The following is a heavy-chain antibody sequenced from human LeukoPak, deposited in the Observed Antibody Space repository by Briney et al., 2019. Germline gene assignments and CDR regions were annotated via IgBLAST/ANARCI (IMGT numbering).Heavy chain of an antibody. CDR3: AREGRAAAAGVGQGVDY. V-gene: IGHV4-4*07. Sequence: SETLSLTCTVSGGSISSYYWSWIRQPAGKGLEWIGRIYTSGSTNYNPSLKSRVTISVDTSKNQFSLKLSSVTAADTAVYYCAREGRAAAAGVGQGVDYWGQGTLVTVSS. D-gene: IGHD6-13*01. CDR2: IYTSGST. J-gene: IGHJ4*02. CDR1: GGSISSYY.